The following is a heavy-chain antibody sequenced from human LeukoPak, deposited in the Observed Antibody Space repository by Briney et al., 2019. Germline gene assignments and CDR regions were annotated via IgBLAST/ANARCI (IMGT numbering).Heavy chain of an antibody. Sequence: GGSLRLSCAASGFTFRSYAMSWVRQAPGKGLEWVAVISYDGSNKYYADSVKGRFTISRDNSKNTLYLQMNSLRAEDTAVYYCAKEIAVAGTHYYYYYMDVWGKGITVTVSS. V-gene: IGHV3-30*18. CDR2: ISYDGSNK. D-gene: IGHD6-19*01. CDR1: GFTFRSYA. J-gene: IGHJ6*03. CDR3: AKEIAVAGTHYYYYYMDV.